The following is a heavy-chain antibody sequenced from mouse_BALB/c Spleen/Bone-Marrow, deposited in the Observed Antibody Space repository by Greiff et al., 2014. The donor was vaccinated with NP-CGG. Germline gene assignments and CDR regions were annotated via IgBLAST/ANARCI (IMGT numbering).Heavy chain of an antibody. CDR3: ARVYLWYFDV. Sequence: VQLQESGPGLVAPSQNLSITCTVFGFSFTSYGVHWVRQPPGKGLEWLGVIWAGGSTNYNSALMSRLSISKDNSESQVFLKMNSLQTDDTAMYYCARVYLWYFDVWGAGTTVTVSS. V-gene: IGHV2-9*02. D-gene: IGHD2-3*01. CDR2: IWAGGST. CDR1: GFSFTSYG. J-gene: IGHJ1*01.